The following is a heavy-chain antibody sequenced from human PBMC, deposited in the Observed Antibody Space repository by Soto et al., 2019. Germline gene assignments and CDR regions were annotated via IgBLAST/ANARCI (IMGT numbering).Heavy chain of an antibody. CDR3: AAYCYTMTCTHFHGYS. CDR2: IKQDESDK. D-gene: IGHD3-22*01. J-gene: IGHJ5*02. CDR1: GFRFRDYW. V-gene: IGHV3-7*03. Sequence: GGSLRLSCAVSGFRFRDYWMSWARQAPGKGLEWVANIKQDESDKYYVDSVKGRFTISRDNAKNALYLQMNSLRVVDTAVYYCAAYCYTMTCTHFHGYSWGQGTQVTVSS.